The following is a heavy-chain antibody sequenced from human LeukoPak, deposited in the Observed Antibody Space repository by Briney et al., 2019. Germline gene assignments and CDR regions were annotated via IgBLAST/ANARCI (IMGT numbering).Heavy chain of an antibody. Sequence: GRSLRLSCAASGFTFDDYAMSWVRQAPGKGLEWVSAISGSGGSTYYADSVKGRFTISRDNSKNTLYLQMNSLRAEDTAVYYCAKGVNYDILTGYFHAFDIWGQGTMVTVSS. V-gene: IGHV3-23*01. CDR3: AKGVNYDILTGYFHAFDI. J-gene: IGHJ3*02. CDR2: ISGSGGST. D-gene: IGHD3-9*01. CDR1: GFTFDDYA.